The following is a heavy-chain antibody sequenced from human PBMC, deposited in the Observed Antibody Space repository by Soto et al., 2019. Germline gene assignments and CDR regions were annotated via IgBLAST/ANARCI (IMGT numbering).Heavy chain of an antibody. Sequence: QVQLVESGGGAVQPGESLRLSCVASGFDFTYYAMHWVRQAPGKGLDSVAVMSSDGSKIHHTVSVKGRFTISRDNSKNTLDLQMNSLRKEDTAVYFCAKDEGVGGTLGLFDYWGQGTLVSVSS. CDR2: MSSDGSKI. CDR1: GFDFTYYA. J-gene: IGHJ4*02. CDR3: AKDEGVGGTLGLFDY. V-gene: IGHV3-30*18. D-gene: IGHD1-26*01.